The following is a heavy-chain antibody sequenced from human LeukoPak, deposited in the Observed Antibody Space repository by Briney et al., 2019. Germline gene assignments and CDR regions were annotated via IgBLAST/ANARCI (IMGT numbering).Heavy chain of an antibody. CDR3: ARGNYYDSSGPTLD. D-gene: IGHD3-22*01. V-gene: IGHV3-30-3*01. CDR1: GFTFSSYA. Sequence: GGSLRLSCVASGFTFSSYAMHWVRRAPGKGLDWVAVISYDGNKKCYADSVKGRFTISRDNSKTTLYLQMNSLRVEDTAVHYCARGNYYDSSGPTLDWGQGTLVTVSS. CDR2: ISYDGNKK. J-gene: IGHJ4*02.